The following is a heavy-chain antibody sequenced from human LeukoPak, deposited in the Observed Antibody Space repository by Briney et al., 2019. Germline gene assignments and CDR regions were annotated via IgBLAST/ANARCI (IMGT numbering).Heavy chain of an antibody. CDR1: GFTFSSYE. J-gene: IGHJ6*02. CDR3: ARDQSPLLKPGQLVLSSPAKAYYYYGMDV. Sequence: GGSLRLSCAASGFTFSSYEMNWVRQAPGQGMEWVSYISSSGSTIYYDDSVKGRFTISRDNAKNSLYLQMNSLRAEDTAVYYCARDQSPLLKPGQLVLSSPAKAYYYYGMDVWGQGTTVTVSS. CDR2: ISSSGSTI. V-gene: IGHV3-48*03. D-gene: IGHD6-13*01.